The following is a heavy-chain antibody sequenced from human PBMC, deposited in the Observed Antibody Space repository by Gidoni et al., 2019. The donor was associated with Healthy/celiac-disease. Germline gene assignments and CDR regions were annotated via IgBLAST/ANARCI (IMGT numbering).Heavy chain of an antibody. V-gene: IGHV4-34*01. D-gene: IGHD5-18*01. CDR2: INHSGST. CDR1: GGSFSGYY. CDR3: ARRRVMNTAMVTRNYYYMDV. Sequence: QVQLQQWGAGLLKPSETLSLTCAVYGGSFSGYYWSWIRQPPGKGLEWIGEINHSGSTNYNPSLKSRVTISVDTSKNQFSLKLSSVTAADTAVYYCARRRVMNTAMVTRNYYYMDVWGKGTTVTVSS. J-gene: IGHJ6*03.